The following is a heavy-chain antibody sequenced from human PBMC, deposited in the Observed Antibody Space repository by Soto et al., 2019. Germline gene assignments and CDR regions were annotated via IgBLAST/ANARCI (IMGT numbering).Heavy chain of an antibody. CDR1: GGSISSYY. CDR3: ARLSKEFFADY. D-gene: IGHD3-10*01. V-gene: IGHV4-59*08. J-gene: IGHJ4*02. Sequence: QVQLQESGPGLVKPSETLSLTCTVSGGSISSYYWSWIRQPPGKGLEWIGYIYYSGSTNYNPSLKSRVTISVDTSKNQFSLKLSSVTAADTAVYYCARLSKEFFADYWGQGTLVTVSS. CDR2: IYYSGST.